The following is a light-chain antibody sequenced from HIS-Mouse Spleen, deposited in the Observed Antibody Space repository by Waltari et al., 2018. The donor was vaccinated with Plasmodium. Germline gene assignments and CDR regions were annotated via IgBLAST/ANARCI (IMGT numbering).Light chain of an antibody. J-gene: IGLJ2*01. CDR2: LNSDGSH. CDR3: QTWGTGMGV. V-gene: IGLV4-69*01. Sequence: QLVLTQSPSASASLGASVKLTCTLSSGHSSYAITWHQQQPGKGPRDLMKLNSDGSHSKGDGFPDRFSGSGAGAGRYLTISSLQSEDEADYYCQTWGTGMGVFGGGTKLTVL. CDR1: SGHSSYA.